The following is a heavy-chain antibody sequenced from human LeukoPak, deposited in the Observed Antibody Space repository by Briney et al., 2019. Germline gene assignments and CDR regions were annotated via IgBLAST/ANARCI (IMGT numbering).Heavy chain of an antibody. CDR2: INSGDSGI. D-gene: IGHD2-15*01. CDR3: AKEACGGRCVSDYFDY. V-gene: IGHV3-48*03. J-gene: IGHJ4*02. CDR1: GFIFSSYE. Sequence: PGGSLRLSCAVSGFIFSSYEMNWVRQAPGKGLEWVSYINSGDSGIYYADSVKGRFTISRDNAKNSLYLQMNSLRAEDTAVYYCAKEACGGRCVSDYFDYWGQGTLVTVSS.